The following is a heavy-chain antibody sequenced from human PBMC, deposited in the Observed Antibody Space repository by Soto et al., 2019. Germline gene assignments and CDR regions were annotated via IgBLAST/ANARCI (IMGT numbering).Heavy chain of an antibody. V-gene: IGHV3-11*01. Sequence: QVQLVESGGGLVKPGGSLRLSCAASGFTFNDFHMSWIRQAPGKGLDWISYISGSGTTIYHADSVKGRFTISRDNARNSLYLQMNSLRAEDTAVYYCARGGDGGDGYKRNWGQGTLVTVSS. CDR1: GFTFNDFH. CDR3: ARGGDGGDGYKRN. J-gene: IGHJ4*02. D-gene: IGHD3-16*01. CDR2: ISGSGTTI.